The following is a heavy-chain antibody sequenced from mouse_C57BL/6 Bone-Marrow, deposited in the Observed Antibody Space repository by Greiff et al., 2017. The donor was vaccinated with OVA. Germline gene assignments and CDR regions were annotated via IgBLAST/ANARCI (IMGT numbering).Heavy chain of an antibody. CDR1: GYSITSGYY. V-gene: IGHV3-6*01. CDR3: AREGDGYYVLPFAY. CDR2: ISYDGSN. Sequence: VQLQQSGPGLVKPSQSLSLTCSVTGYSITSGYYWNWIRQFPGNKLEWMGYISYDGSNNYNPSLKNRISITRDTSKNQFFLKLNSVTTEDTATYYCAREGDGYYVLPFAYWGQGTLVTVSA. D-gene: IGHD2-3*01. J-gene: IGHJ3*01.